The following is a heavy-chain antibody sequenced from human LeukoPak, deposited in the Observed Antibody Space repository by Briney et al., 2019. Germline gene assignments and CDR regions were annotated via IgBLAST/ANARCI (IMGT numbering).Heavy chain of an antibody. CDR3: ARGVEMATNYFDY. Sequence: PGGSLRLSCAASGFTFSSYSMNWVRQAPGKGLEWVSSISSSSSYIYYADSVKGRFTISRDNAKNSLYLQMNSLRAEDTAVYYCARGVEMATNYFDYWGQGTLVTVSS. CDR1: GFTFSSYS. D-gene: IGHD5-24*01. J-gene: IGHJ4*02. V-gene: IGHV3-21*01. CDR2: ISSSSSYI.